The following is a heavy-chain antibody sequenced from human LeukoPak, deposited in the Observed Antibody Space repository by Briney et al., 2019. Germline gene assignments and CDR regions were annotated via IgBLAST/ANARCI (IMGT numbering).Heavy chain of an antibody. V-gene: IGHV3-23*01. Sequence: GGSLRLSCAASGFIFSNAWMNWVRQAPGKGLGWVSVISGSGGSTYYADSVKGRFTISRDNSKNTLYLQINSLRAEDTAVYYCAKNSSSGYYYFDYWGQGILVTVSS. D-gene: IGHD3-22*01. J-gene: IGHJ4*02. CDR3: AKNSSSGYYYFDY. CDR2: ISGSGGST. CDR1: GFIFSNAW.